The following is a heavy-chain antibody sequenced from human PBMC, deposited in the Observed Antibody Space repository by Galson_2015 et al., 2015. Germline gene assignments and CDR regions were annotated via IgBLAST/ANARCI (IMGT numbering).Heavy chain of an antibody. CDR3: ARDRPHLN. CDR1: GSTFSSSS. J-gene: IGHJ4*02. CDR2: ISSGSTTI. Sequence: SLRLSCAASGSTFSSSSMNWVRQAPGKGLEWVSYISSGSTTIYYADSVKGRFTISRDIAKNSLYLQRNSLRDEDTAVYYCARDRPHLNWGQGTLVTVSS. V-gene: IGHV3-48*02.